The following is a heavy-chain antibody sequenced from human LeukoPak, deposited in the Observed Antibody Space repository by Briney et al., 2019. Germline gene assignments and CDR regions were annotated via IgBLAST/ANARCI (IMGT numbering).Heavy chain of an antibody. J-gene: IGHJ6*02. Sequence: SETLSLTCTVSGGSISSGGYYWSWIRQHPGKGLEWIGYIYYSGSTYYNPSLKSRVTISVDTSKNQFSLKLSSVTAADTAVYYCARGRRQGYCSSTSCYGADYYYGMDVWGQGTTVTVSS. CDR2: IYYSGST. V-gene: IGHV4-31*03. CDR1: GGSISSGGYY. D-gene: IGHD2-2*01. CDR3: ARGRRQGYCSSTSCYGADYYYGMDV.